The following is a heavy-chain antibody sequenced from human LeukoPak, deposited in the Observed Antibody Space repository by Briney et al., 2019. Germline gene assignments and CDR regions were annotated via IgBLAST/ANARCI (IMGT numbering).Heavy chain of an antibody. CDR1: GFTFSTYG. D-gene: IGHD4-17*01. Sequence: GGSLRLSCAASGFTFSTYGMQWVRQAPGKGLEWVAVISYDGSSKYCADSVKGRFTISRDNSKNTLYLQMNSLRAEDTAVYYCARSFQNYGDYIWSGVYYMDVWGKGTTVTVSS. V-gene: IGHV3-30*19. J-gene: IGHJ6*03. CDR2: ISYDGSSK. CDR3: ARSFQNYGDYIWSGVYYMDV.